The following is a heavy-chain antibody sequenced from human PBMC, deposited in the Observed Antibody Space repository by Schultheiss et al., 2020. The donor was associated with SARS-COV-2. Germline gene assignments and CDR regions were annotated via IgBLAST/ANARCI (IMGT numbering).Heavy chain of an antibody. V-gene: IGHV3-48*01. CDR2: ISSSSSTI. CDR1: GFTFSSYI. D-gene: IGHD3-3*01. J-gene: IGHJ6*03. CDR3: ARDAYYDFWSGYGTYYYYMDV. Sequence: GESLKISCAASGFTFSSYIMNWVRQAPGKGLEWVSYISSSSSTIYYADSVKGRFTISRDNAKNSLYLQMNSLRAEDTAVYYCARDAYYDFWSGYGTYYYYMDVWGKGTTVTVSS.